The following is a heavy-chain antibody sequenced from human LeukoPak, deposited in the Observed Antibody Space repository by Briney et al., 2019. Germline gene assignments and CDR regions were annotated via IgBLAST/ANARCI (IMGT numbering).Heavy chain of an antibody. J-gene: IGHJ4*02. D-gene: IGHD5-12*01. CDR2: ISYDGSNQ. V-gene: IGHV3-30*18. Sequence: GGSLRLSCAASGFIFSSYGMHWVRQAPGKGLEWVAVISYDGSNQYYADSLKGRFTISRDNSRNTLYLQMNTLRAEDTAVYYCAKEVRLLGTTIIDYWGQGTLVTVSS. CDR3: AKEVRLLGTTIIDY. CDR1: GFIFSSYG.